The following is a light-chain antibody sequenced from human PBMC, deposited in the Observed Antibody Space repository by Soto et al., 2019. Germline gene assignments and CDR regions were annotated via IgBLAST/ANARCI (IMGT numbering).Light chain of an antibody. Sequence: EIVLTQSPGTLSLSPGERATLSCRASQSVSSSYLAWYQQKPGQAPSLLIYGASSRATGIPDRFSGSGSGTDFTLTISRLEPEDFVLYYCQHYSSSPLTFGGGTKVEIK. V-gene: IGKV3-20*01. J-gene: IGKJ4*01. CDR1: QSVSSSY. CDR2: GAS. CDR3: QHYSSSPLT.